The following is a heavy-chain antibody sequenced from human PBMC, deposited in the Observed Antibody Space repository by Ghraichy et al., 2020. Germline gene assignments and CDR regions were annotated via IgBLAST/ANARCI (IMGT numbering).Heavy chain of an antibody. Sequence: SETLSLTCTVSGGSISGYYWGWIRQPPGKGLEYIGYIYYSGSTNYNPSLKSRVTISIDTSKNQFSLKLTSVTAADTAVYYCARTIVVVPAASVIDWFDPWGQGSLVTVSS. CDR2: IYYSGST. CDR3: ARTIVVVPAASVIDWFDP. CDR1: GGSISGYY. V-gene: IGHV4-59*01. D-gene: IGHD2-2*01. J-gene: IGHJ5*02.